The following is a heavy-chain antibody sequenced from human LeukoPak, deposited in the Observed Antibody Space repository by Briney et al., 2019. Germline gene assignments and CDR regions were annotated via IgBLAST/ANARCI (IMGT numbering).Heavy chain of an antibody. V-gene: IGHV4-30-2*01. CDR3: ARDSIEQQLVGRSGALDI. Sequence: SETLSLTCTVSGGSISSGGYYWSWIRQPPGKGLEWIGYIYHSGSTYYNPSLKSRVTISVDRSKNQFSLKLSSVTAADTAVYYCARDSIEQQLVGRSGALDIWGQGTMVTVSS. D-gene: IGHD6-13*01. CDR2: IYHSGST. CDR1: GGSISSGGYY. J-gene: IGHJ3*02.